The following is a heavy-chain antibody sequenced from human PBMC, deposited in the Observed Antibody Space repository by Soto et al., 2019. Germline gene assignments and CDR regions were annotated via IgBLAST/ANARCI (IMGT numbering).Heavy chain of an antibody. Sequence: QVQLQESGPGLVKPSQTLSLTCTVSGGSISSGGYYWSWIRQHPGKGLEWIGYIYYSGSTYYNPSLKSRVTISVDTSKNQFSLKLSSVTAADTAMYYCARDRPCTVTTFGGNYSMDVRGQGTTVTVSS. V-gene: IGHV4-31*03. CDR2: IYYSGST. D-gene: IGHD4-17*01. CDR1: GGSISSGGYY. CDR3: ARDRPCTVTTFGGNYSMDV. J-gene: IGHJ6*02.